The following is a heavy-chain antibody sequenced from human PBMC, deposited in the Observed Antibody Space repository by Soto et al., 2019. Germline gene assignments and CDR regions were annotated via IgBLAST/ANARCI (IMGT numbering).Heavy chain of an antibody. CDR3: ARGRELPTQYYFDY. CDR2: IKQDGSEK. CDR1: GFTFSSYW. Sequence: GGSLSLSCAPSGFTFSSYWMSWVRQAPGKGLEWVANIKQDGSEKYYVDSVKGRFTISRDNAKNSLYLQMNSLRAEDTAVYYCARGRELPTQYYFDYWGQGTLVTVSS. J-gene: IGHJ4*02. D-gene: IGHD1-26*01. V-gene: IGHV3-7*01.